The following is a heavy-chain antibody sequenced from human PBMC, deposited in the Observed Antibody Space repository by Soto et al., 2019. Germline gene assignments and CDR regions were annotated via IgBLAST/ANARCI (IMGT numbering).Heavy chain of an antibody. CDR2: ISYDGSNK. J-gene: IGHJ6*02. CDR1: GFTFSSYG. Sequence: LRLSCAASGFTFSSYGMHWVRQAPGKGLEWVAVISYDGSNKYYADSVKGRFTISRDNSKNTLYLQMNSLRAEDTAVYYCAKDHGSSSIYYYYGMDVWGQGTTVTVSS. CDR3: AKDHGSSSIYYYYGMDV. D-gene: IGHD6-6*01. V-gene: IGHV3-30*18.